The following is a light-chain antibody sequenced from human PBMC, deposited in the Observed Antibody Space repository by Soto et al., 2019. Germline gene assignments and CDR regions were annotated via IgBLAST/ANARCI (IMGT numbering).Light chain of an antibody. J-gene: IGKJ1*01. CDR2: GAS. V-gene: IGKV3-20*01. CDR3: QQYGTSPMT. Sequence: EIVLTQSPGTLSLSPGERATLSCRASHSVSSSYLAWYQQEPGQAPRLLIYGASSRATGIPDRFSGSGSGTDFTLTISRLEPADFAVYYCQQYGTSPMTFGQGTKVEIK. CDR1: HSVSSSY.